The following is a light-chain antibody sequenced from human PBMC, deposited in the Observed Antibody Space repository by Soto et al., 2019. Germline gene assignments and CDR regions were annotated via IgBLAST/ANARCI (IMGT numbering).Light chain of an antibody. J-gene: IGLJ3*02. CDR1: STDVGGYNL. V-gene: IGLV2-14*03. CDR2: DVS. CDR3: NSYASSSAVV. Sequence: QSALTQPPSVSGSPGQSITISCTGTSTDVGGYNLVSYCQQHPGKATILIIYDVSNRSSGVSKRSAGSKSGNTASVTISGLHDEDEAHYYSNSYASSSAVVFGGGTKLTVL.